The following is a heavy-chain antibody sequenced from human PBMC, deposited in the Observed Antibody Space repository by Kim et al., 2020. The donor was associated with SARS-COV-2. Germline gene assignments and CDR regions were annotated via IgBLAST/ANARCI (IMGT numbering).Heavy chain of an antibody. CDR1: GLTLSKNW. V-gene: IGHV3-7*03. J-gene: IGHJ4*02. D-gene: IGHD6-13*01. CDR2: INADGSAK. Sequence: GGSLRLSCGVYGLTLSKNWMSWVRQAPGKGLEWVANINADGSAKYYVDSVRGRFIISKDNVNNLLSLQMDSLRAEDTAVYYCAVWGSSWGFDSWGQGTLVTVSS. CDR3: AVWGSSWGFDS.